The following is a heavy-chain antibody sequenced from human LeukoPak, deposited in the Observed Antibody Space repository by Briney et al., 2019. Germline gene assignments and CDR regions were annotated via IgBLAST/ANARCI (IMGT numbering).Heavy chain of an antibody. CDR1: GYTFTSYG. Sequence: ASVKVSCKASGYTFTSYGISWVRQAPGQGLEWMGWISAYNGNTNYAQKLQGRVTMTTDTSTSTAYMELRSLRSDDTAVYYCARVPFPLDLGYCSSTSCSPFDYWGQGTLVTVSS. CDR3: ARVPFPLDLGYCSSTSCSPFDY. V-gene: IGHV1-18*01. J-gene: IGHJ4*02. D-gene: IGHD2-2*01. CDR2: ISAYNGNT.